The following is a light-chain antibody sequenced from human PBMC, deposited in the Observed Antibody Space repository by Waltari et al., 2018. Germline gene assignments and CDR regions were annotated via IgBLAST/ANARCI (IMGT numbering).Light chain of an antibody. J-gene: IGKJ4*01. Sequence: EVVLTQSPATLSLSPGESATLSCRASQSVSTFLAWYQQKPGQAPRLLIYHASNRAPGIPARFSGSGSGTDFTLTISTVEPEDFAVYYCQQRANWPPLTFGGGTKVEIK. CDR1: QSVSTF. V-gene: IGKV3-11*01. CDR3: QQRANWPPLT. CDR2: HAS.